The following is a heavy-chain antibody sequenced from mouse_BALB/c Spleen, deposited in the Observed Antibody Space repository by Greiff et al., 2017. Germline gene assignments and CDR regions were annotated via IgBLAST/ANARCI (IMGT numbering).Heavy chain of an antibody. Sequence: VQLKESGPGLVKPSQSLSLTCSVTGYSITSGYYWNWIRQFPGNKLEWMGYISYDGSNNYNPSLKNRISITRDTSKNQFFLKLNSVTTEDTATYYCARGPVTGTLFDYWGQGTTLTVSS. CDR3: ARGPVTGTLFDY. D-gene: IGHD4-1*01. V-gene: IGHV3-6*02. CDR1: GYSITSGYY. J-gene: IGHJ2*01. CDR2: ISYDGSN.